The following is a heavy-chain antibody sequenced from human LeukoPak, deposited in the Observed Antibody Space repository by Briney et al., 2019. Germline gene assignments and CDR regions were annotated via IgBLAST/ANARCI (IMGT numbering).Heavy chain of an antibody. J-gene: IGHJ5*02. V-gene: IGHV4-4*02. Sequence: SETLSLTCAVSGGSISSSNWWSWVRQPPGKGLEWIGEIYHSGSTNYNPSLKSRVTISVDKSKNQFSLKLSSVTAADTAVYYCTRLMVGAISEGNWFDPWGQGTLVTVSS. CDR3: TRLMVGAISEGNWFDP. CDR2: IYHSGST. CDR1: GGSISSSNW. D-gene: IGHD1-26*01.